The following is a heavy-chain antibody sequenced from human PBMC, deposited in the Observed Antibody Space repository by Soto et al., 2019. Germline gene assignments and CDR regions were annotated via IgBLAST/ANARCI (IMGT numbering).Heavy chain of an antibody. CDR3: ARDVLRFLEWSHYYYGMDV. CDR1: GYTFTSYG. D-gene: IGHD3-3*01. CDR2: ISAYNGNT. V-gene: IGHV1-18*01. Sequence: ASVKVSFKASGYTFTSYGISWVRQAPGQGLEWMGWISAYNGNTNYAQKLQGRVTMTTDTSTSTAYMELRSLRSDDTAVYYCARDVLRFLEWSHYYYGMDVWGQGTTVTVSS. J-gene: IGHJ6*02.